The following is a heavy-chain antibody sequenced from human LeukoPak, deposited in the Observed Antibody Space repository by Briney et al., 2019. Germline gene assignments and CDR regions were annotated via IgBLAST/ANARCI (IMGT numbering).Heavy chain of an antibody. CDR3: ARPGYCSSTSCKGGAFDI. D-gene: IGHD2-2*03. V-gene: IGHV4-59*08. CDR1: GGSISNYY. CDR2: IYYSGST. J-gene: IGHJ3*02. Sequence: SETLSLTCTVSGGSISNYYWSWIRQPPGKGLEWIGYIYYSGSTNYNPSLKSRVTISVDTSKNQFSLKLSSVTAADTAVYYCARPGYCSSTSCKGGAFDIWGQGTMVTVSS.